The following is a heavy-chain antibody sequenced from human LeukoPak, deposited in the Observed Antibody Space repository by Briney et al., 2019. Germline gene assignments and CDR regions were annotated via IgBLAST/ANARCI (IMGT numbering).Heavy chain of an antibody. J-gene: IGHJ4*02. CDR1: GFTFSSFA. CDR3: AHVAGWAAAGTYYFDH. D-gene: IGHD6-13*01. Sequence: PGGSLRLSCAASGFTFSSFAVSGVPHAPGKGREWGSAISGSGGSTYSADAVKGRLPISRDNANDTLYLQMNSLRAEDTAVYYWAHVAGWAAAGTYYFDHWAQGTLVTVSS. CDR2: ISGSGGST. V-gene: IGHV3-23*01.